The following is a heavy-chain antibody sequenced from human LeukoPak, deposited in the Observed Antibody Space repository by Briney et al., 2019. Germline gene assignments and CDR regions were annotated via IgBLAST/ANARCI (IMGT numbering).Heavy chain of an antibody. CDR3: AKGNVNYDILTGYWDY. D-gene: IGHD3-9*01. J-gene: IGHJ4*02. CDR2: ITYDGGNE. Sequence: PGGSLRLSCAASGFSFKDYNMHWVRQAPGKGLEWVAVITYDGGNEYYTDSVKGRFTISRDNSKSTLYLQMNSLRAEDTAVYYCAKGNVNYDILTGYWDYWGQGTLVTVSS. CDR1: GFSFKDYN. V-gene: IGHV3-30*18.